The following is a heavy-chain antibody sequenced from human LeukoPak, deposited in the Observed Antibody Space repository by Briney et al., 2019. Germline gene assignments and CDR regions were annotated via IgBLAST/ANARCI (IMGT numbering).Heavy chain of an antibody. J-gene: IGHJ3*02. CDR3: VRDASPCYNDPGIDCDAFDI. CDR1: GFTFDDYG. Sequence: QPGGSLRLSCAASGFTFDDYGMSWVRQAPGKGLEWVANINQDGSDYNYMDSVKGRFTISRDNAMNALYLQMSSLRVEDTAVYFCVRDASPCYNDPGIDCDAFDIWGQGTTVTVSA. V-gene: IGHV3-7*01. D-gene: IGHD3-22*01. CDR2: INQDGSDY.